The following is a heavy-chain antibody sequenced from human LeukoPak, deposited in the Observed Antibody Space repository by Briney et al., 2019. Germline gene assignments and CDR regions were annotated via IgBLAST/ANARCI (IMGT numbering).Heavy chain of an antibody. J-gene: IGHJ4*02. D-gene: IGHD5-24*01. CDR1: GGSFSGYY. CDR3: ARENDGYNV. CDR2: INHSGST. Sequence: PSETLSLTCAVYGGSFSGYYWSWIRQPPGKGLEWIGEINHSGSTNYNPSLKSRVTISIDTSKNQFSLKLSSVTAADTAVYYCARENDGYNVWGQGTLVTVSS. V-gene: IGHV4-34*01.